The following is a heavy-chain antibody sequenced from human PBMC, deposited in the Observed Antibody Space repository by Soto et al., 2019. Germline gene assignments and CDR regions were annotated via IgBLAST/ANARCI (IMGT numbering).Heavy chain of an antibody. V-gene: IGHV1-3*01. CDR1: GYTFTSYA. Sequence: ASVKVSCKASGYTFTSYAMHWVRQAPGQRLEWMGWINAGNGNTKYSQKFQGRVTITRDTSASTAYMELSSLRSEDTAVYYCARLSRGIAAAGSSHGMDVFGQGTTVTVS. D-gene: IGHD6-13*01. CDR3: ARLSRGIAAAGSSHGMDV. CDR2: INAGNGNT. J-gene: IGHJ6*02.